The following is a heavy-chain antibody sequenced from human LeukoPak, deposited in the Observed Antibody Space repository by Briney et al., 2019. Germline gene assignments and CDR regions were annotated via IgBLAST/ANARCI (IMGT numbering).Heavy chain of an antibody. CDR2: ISAYNDNT. CDR1: GYIFTNYG. CDR3: ARGLGSGSYYAY. D-gene: IGHD3-10*02. V-gene: IGHV1-18*01. Sequence: ASVKVSCKASGYIFTNYGISWVRQAPGQGLEWMGWISAYNDNTNYAQKVQGRLTMTADTSTSTAYMELKSLRSDNTAVYYCARGLGSGSYYAYWGQGTLVTVSS. J-gene: IGHJ4*02.